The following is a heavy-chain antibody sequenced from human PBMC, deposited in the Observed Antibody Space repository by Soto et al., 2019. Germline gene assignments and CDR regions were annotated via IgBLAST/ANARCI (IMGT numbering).Heavy chain of an antibody. Sequence: PGESLKISCKASGYSFANYWIGWVCQKPGKGLEWMGVIYPGDSETTYSPSFEGQVIISVDRSRGTAFLEWSSLKASDTAMYYCAGPAPPTDTVFEAFWCHGTLSAVSS. J-gene: IGHJ4*01. CDR3: AGPAPPTDTVFEAF. CDR1: GYSFANYW. D-gene: IGHD5-18*01. CDR2: IYPGDSET. V-gene: IGHV5-51*01.